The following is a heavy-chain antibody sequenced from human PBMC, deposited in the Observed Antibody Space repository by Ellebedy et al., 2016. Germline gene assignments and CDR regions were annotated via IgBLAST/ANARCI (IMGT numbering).Heavy chain of an antibody. D-gene: IGHD4-23*01. Sequence: GESLKISCAASGFTFTTYSMIWVRQAPGKGLERVSYISRTSRTIYYADSVKGRFTISRDNAEKSLYLQMNSLRAEDTAVYYCARDHDYGGNSPGDALDIWGQGTMVTVSS. CDR1: GFTFTTYS. J-gene: IGHJ3*02. CDR3: ARDHDYGGNSPGDALDI. CDR2: ISRTSRTI. V-gene: IGHV3-48*04.